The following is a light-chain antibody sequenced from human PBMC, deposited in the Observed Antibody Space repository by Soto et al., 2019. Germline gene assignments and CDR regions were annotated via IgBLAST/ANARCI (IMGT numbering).Light chain of an antibody. CDR1: SSDVGDYDY. CDR2: EVS. J-gene: IGLJ2*01. V-gene: IGLV2-14*01. Sequence: QSVLTQPASVSGSPGQSITISCTGTSSDVGDYDYVSWYQQRPGKAPKLMIFEVSNRPSGVSSRFSGSKSGNTASLTISGLQTEDEADYYCTSYTTTTTVVFGGGTKVTVL. CDR3: TSYTTTTTVV.